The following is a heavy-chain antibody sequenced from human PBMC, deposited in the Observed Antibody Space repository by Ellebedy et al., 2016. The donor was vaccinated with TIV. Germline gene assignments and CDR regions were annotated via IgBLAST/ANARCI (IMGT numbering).Heavy chain of an antibody. CDR2: IVPIYGTV. CDR3: ARIRDGYNHYYYYGLDV. Sequence: AASVKVSCKASGYSLTSNGISWVRQAPGQGLEWMGVIVPIYGTVNYAQKFQGRLTITADESTRTASMELSSLTSDDTAIYYCARIRDGYNHYYYYGLDVWGQGTTVTVSS. D-gene: IGHD5-24*01. V-gene: IGHV1-69*13. J-gene: IGHJ6*02. CDR1: GYSLTSNG.